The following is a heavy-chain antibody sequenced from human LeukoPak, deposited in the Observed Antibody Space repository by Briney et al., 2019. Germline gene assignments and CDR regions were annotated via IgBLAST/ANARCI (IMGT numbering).Heavy chain of an antibody. J-gene: IGHJ6*03. D-gene: IGHD5-18*01. Sequence: GGSLRLSCAASGFTFSSYWMHWVRQAPGKGLVWVSRINSDGSSTSYADSVKGRFTISRDNAKNTLYLQMNSLRAEDTAVYYCARGGAMVVYYYYYMDVWGIGTTVTVSS. V-gene: IGHV3-74*01. CDR2: INSDGSST. CDR1: GFTFSSYW. CDR3: ARGGAMVVYYYYYMDV.